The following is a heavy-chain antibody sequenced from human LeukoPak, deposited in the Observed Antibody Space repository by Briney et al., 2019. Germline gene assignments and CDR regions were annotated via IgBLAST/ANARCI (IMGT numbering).Heavy chain of an antibody. J-gene: IGHJ4*02. CDR1: GGSISSSSYY. V-gene: IGHV4-39*01. D-gene: IGHD6-19*01. CDR2: VYYSGNT. Sequence: SETLSLTCTVSGGSISSSSYYWGWIRQPPGKGLEWIGTVYYSGNTYYNPSLMSRVTISVDTSKNQFSLRLSSVTAADTAVYYCARLLTNSGCFDYWGRGTLVIVSS. CDR3: ARLLTNSGCFDY.